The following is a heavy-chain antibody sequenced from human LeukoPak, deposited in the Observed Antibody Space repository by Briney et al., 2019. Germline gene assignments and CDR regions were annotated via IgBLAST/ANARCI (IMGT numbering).Heavy chain of an antibody. CDR2: ISSDVYDGTTE. V-gene: IGHV3-30-3*01. CDR3: ASTAAATDPPGF. D-gene: IGHD6-13*01. J-gene: IGHJ4*02. CDR1: GFTFSDYA. Sequence: GGSLRLSCSASGFTFSDYAMDWVRQAPGKGLECVAVISSDVYDGTTEYYADSVKGRFTISRDNSKNTVYLQMNSLRGEDTAVYYCASTAAATDPPGFWGQETLVTVSS.